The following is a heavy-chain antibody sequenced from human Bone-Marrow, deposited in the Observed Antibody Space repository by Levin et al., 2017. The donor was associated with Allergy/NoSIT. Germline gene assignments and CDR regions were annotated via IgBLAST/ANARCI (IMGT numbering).Heavy chain of an antibody. D-gene: IGHD1-26*01. CDR2: ISSDGSNE. CDR1: GFTLSRQT. V-gene: IGHV3-30*04. J-gene: IGHJ6*02. Sequence: AGGSLRLSCAASGFTLSRQTLHWVRQAPGKGLDWVAVISSDGSNEHYADSVKGRFTISRDNSNNTLWLQMNSLRPDDTAVYFCAREQSGSFFLGHYGMDVWGQGTTVTVSS. CDR3: AREQSGSFFLGHYGMDV.